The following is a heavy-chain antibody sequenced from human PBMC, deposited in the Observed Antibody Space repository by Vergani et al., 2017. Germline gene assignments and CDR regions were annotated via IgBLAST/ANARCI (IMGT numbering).Heavy chain of an antibody. D-gene: IGHD3-9*01. CDR1: GGSISSGGYY. CDR2: IYSTGST. J-gene: IGHJ6*02. V-gene: IGHV4-61*08. Sequence: QLQESGPGLVKPSQTLSLTCTVSGGSISSGGYYWSWIRQSPGKGLEWIGYIYSTGSTNYNPSLNSRVTMSVDTSKNQFSLKLRSVTAADTAVYFCARVMYRDEASTGYRLEGMDIWGQGTTVTISS. CDR3: ARVMYRDEASTGYRLEGMDI.